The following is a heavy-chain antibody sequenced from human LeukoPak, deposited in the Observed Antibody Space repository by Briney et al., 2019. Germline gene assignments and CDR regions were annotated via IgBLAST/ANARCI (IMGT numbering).Heavy chain of an antibody. CDR2: ISYDGSNK. CDR1: GFTFSSYA. J-gene: IGHJ4*02. CDR3: ARRASGSYSGSFDY. Sequence: PGGSLRLSCAASGFTFSSYAMHWVRQAPGKGLEWVAVISYDGSNKYYADSVKGRFTISRDNSKNTLYLQMNSLRAEDTAVYYCARRASGSYSGSFDYWGQGTLVTVSS. V-gene: IGHV3-30*04. D-gene: IGHD1-26*01.